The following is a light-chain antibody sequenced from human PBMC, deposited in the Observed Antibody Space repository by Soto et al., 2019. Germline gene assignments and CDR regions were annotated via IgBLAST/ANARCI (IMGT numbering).Light chain of an antibody. CDR2: EVT. J-gene: IGLJ3*02. Sequence: QSALTQPASVSGSPGQSITISCTGTSSDVGFYTRVSWIQQHPGKTPKLMMCEVTSRPSGVSSRFSSSKSGNTASLTISGLQDEDEADYYCTSFTNSNTGVFGGGTKLTVL. CDR1: SSDVGFYTR. CDR3: TSFTNSNTGV. V-gene: IGLV2-14*01.